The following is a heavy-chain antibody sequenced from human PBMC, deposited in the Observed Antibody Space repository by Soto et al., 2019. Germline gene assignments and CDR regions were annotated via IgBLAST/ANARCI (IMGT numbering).Heavy chain of an antibody. CDR3: ARLDDGLDY. V-gene: IGHV3-48*02. D-gene: IGHD1-1*01. CDR2: ISSSSSTI. CDR1: GFTFSSYS. Sequence: EVQLVESGGGLVQPGGSLRLSCAASGFTFSSYSMKWVRQAPGKGLEWISYISSSSSTIFYADSVKGRFTISRDNARNSLYLQMDSLRHEDTAVYYCARLDDGLDYWGQGTLVTVSS. J-gene: IGHJ4*02.